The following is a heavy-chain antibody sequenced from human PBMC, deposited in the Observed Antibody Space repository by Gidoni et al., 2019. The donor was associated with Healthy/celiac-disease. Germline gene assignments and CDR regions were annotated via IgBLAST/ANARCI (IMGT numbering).Heavy chain of an antibody. CDR1: GFTFSSYG. CDR2: IWYDGRNK. J-gene: IGHJ5*02. CDR3: ARDTARGSSSGFGLDP. D-gene: IGHD6-6*01. Sequence: QVQLVESGGGVVQPGRSLRLSCSASGFTFSSYGMHWVRQAPGKGLEWVAVIWYDGRNKYYADSVKGRFTISRDNSKNTLYLQMNSLRAEDTAVYYCARDTARGSSSGFGLDPWGQGTLVTVSS. V-gene: IGHV3-33*01.